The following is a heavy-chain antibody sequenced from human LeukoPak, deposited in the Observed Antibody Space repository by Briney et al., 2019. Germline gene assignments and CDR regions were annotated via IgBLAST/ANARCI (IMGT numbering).Heavy chain of an antibody. CDR1: GASINSDNY. Sequence: SETLSLTCTVSGASINSDNYWSRIRQPAGKGLEWIGRIYTTGSTNYNPSLNSRPSISVDTSKNQFSLKTRSVTAADTAVYYCANGTNWFAPGEQGTLVTVSS. CDR2: IYTTGST. CDR3: ANGTNWFAP. D-gene: IGHD1-14*01. J-gene: IGHJ5*02. V-gene: IGHV4-61*02.